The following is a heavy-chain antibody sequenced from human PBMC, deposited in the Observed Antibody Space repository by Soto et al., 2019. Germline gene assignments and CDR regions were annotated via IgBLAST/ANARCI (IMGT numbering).Heavy chain of an antibody. CDR2: MNTDSGTT. CDR3: TGNRRESGDFDF. V-gene: IGHV1-8*01. J-gene: IGHJ4*02. CDR1: GYTFTTYD. Sequence: QVQLVQSGAEVRKPGASVKVSCKASGYTFTTYDINWLRQARGQGLQWMGWMNTDSGTTGYAQTLQGRVTLTRDTSMNAAYMELSRLTYEDTAVYYCTGNRRESGDFDFWGQGTLVTVSS. D-gene: IGHD7-27*01.